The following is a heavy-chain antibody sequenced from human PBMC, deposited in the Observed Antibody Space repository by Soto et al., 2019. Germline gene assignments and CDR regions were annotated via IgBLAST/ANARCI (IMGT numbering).Heavy chain of an antibody. CDR3: ARSQGGSSSLAIYYLYYYGMDV. CDR2: VIPIFGTP. CDR1: GGTFSTYA. D-gene: IGHD2-15*01. V-gene: IGHV1-69*01. J-gene: IGHJ6*02. Sequence: QVQLVQSGAEVKKPGSSVKVSCKAPGGTFSTYAISWVRQAPGQGLEWMGGVIPIFGTPKYAQKFQGRVTITADESTSTGYMELRSLRSEDTAVYYCARSQGGSSSLAIYYLYYYGMDVWGQGTTVTVSS.